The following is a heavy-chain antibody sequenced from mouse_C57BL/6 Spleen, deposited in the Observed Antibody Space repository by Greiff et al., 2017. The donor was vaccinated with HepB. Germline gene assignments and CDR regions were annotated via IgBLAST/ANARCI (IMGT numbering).Heavy chain of an antibody. Sequence: VQLQQSGPELVKPGASVKISCKASGYAFSSSWMNWVKQRPGKGLEWIGRIYPGDGDTNYNGKFKGKATLTADKSSSTAYMQLSSLTSEDSAVYFGAKGANWAFAYWGQGTLVTVSA. CDR3: AKGANWAFAY. CDR1: GYAFSSSW. V-gene: IGHV1-82*01. J-gene: IGHJ3*01. D-gene: IGHD4-1*01. CDR2: IYPGDGDT.